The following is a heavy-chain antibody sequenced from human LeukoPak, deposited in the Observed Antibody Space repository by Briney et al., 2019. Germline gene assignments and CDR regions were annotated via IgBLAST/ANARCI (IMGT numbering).Heavy chain of an antibody. CDR1: GLIFSKYW. CDR2: IKPDGSEK. Sequence: GGSLRLSCAASGLIFSKYWMTSVRQTPGKGLEWVASIKPDGSEKYYLDSVKGRFTISGDNSENTLYLQMNSLRAEDTAVYYCAKANGYLLWGQGTLVIVSS. CDR3: AKANGYLL. V-gene: IGHV3-7*03. D-gene: IGHD5-18*01. J-gene: IGHJ4*02.